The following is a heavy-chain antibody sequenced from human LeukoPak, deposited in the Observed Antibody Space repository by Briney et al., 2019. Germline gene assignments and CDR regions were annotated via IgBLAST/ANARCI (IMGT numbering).Heavy chain of an antibody. V-gene: IGHV3-21*01. D-gene: IGHD2-2*01. CDR3: ARDPLYCSSTSCYDY. Sequence: GGSLRLSCAASGFTFSGYSMNWVRQAPGKGLEWVSSICTRSSSIYYADSVKGQFTISRDNAKNSLYLQMNSLRAEDTAVYYCARDPLYCSSTSCYDYWGQGTLVTVSS. CDR2: ICTRSSSI. J-gene: IGHJ4*02. CDR1: GFTFSGYS.